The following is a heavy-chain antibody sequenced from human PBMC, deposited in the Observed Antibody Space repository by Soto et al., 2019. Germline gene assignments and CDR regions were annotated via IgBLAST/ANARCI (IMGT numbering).Heavy chain of an antibody. J-gene: IGHJ4*02. Sequence: SETLSLTCTVSVGSISGYHWSWIRQPPGKGLEWNGYILYSRSTNYNPSIKSRVTISVDTSKKQFSLKLTSVTAADTAVYYCARSRGLDYWGQGTLVTVSS. CDR1: VGSISGYH. D-gene: IGHD3-10*01. CDR2: ILYSRST. V-gene: IGHV4-59*01. CDR3: ARSRGLDY.